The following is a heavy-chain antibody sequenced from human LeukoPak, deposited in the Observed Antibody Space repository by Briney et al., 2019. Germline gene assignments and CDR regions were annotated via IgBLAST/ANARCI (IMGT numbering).Heavy chain of an antibody. J-gene: IGHJ6*02. V-gene: IGHV1-2*02. CDR3: ARDGPQDIVVVPAAVKKYYYYGMDV. CDR1: GYTFTGYY. D-gene: IGHD2-2*01. Sequence: ASVKVSCKASGYTFTGYYMHWVRQAPGQGLEWMGWINPNSGGTNYAQKFQGRVTMTRDTSISTAYMELSRLRSDDTAVYYCARDGPQDIVVVPAAVKKYYYYGMDVWGQGTMVTVSS. CDR2: INPNSGGT.